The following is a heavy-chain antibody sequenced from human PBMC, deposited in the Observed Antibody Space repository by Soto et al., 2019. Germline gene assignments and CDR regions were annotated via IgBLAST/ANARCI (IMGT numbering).Heavy chain of an antibody. J-gene: IGHJ4*02. CDR2: IKPDGSDK. CDR1: GFTFHNYW. V-gene: IGHV3-7*01. CDR3: ARENYFDY. Sequence: PGGPLRLSCSASGFTFHNYWMGWVRQTPDKGLEWVANIKPDGSDKYYVDSVKGRFTISRDNAKNSLYLQMNSLRAEDTAVYYCARENYFDYWGPGTLVTVSS.